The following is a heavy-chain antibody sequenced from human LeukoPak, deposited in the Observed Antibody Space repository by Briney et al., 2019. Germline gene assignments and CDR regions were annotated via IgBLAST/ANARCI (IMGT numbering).Heavy chain of an antibody. Sequence: PGGSLRLSCATSGFTFSSYAMSWVRQAPGKGLEWVSGIGASGGSTYYADSVKGRFTISRDNSKNTLYLQMNSLRTEDTAVYYCGRIASGTNIDYWGQGTLLTVSS. D-gene: IGHD1-26*01. J-gene: IGHJ4*02. V-gene: IGHV3-23*01. CDR1: GFTFSSYA. CDR2: IGASGGST. CDR3: GRIASGTNIDY.